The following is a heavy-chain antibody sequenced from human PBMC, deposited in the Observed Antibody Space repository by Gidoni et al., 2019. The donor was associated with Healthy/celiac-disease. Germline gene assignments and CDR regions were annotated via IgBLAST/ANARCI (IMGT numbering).Heavy chain of an antibody. D-gene: IGHD3-22*01. CDR1: GCSISSGGYS. V-gene: IGHV4-30-2*01. CDR3: ARRSYYYDSSGYLDY. Sequence: QLQLQESGSGLVKPSQTLSLTCAVSGCSISSGGYSWSWIRQPPGKGLEWIGYIYHSGSTYYNPSLKSRVTISVDRSKNQFSLKLSSVTAADTAVYYCARRSYYYDSSGYLDYWGQGTLVTVSS. J-gene: IGHJ4*02. CDR2: IYHSGST.